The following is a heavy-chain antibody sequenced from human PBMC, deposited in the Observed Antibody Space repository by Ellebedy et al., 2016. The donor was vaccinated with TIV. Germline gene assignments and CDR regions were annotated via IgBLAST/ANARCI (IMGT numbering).Heavy chain of an antibody. V-gene: IGHV4-61*01. CDR3: ARGGKYSSGWLSY. Sequence: GSLRLSXTVSGGSVSSGSYYWSWIRQPPGKGLEWIGYIYYSGSTNYNPSLKSRVTISVDTSKNQFSLKLSSVTAADTAVYYCARGGKYSSGWLSYWGQGTLVTVSS. J-gene: IGHJ4*02. D-gene: IGHD6-19*01. CDR1: GGSVSSGSYY. CDR2: IYYSGST.